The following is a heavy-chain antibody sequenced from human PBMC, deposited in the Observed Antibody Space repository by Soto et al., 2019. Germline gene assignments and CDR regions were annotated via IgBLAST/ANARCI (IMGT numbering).Heavy chain of an antibody. CDR2: INHSGST. V-gene: IGHV4-34*01. D-gene: IGHD1-26*01. Sequence: PSVTLSLTCAVYGGSFSGYYWSWIRQPPGKGLEWIGEINHSGSTNYNPSLKSRVTISVDTSKNQFSLKLSSVTAADTAVYYCARVMSYSGSYRYWGQGTLVTVSS. CDR1: GGSFSGYY. J-gene: IGHJ4*02. CDR3: ARVMSYSGSYRY.